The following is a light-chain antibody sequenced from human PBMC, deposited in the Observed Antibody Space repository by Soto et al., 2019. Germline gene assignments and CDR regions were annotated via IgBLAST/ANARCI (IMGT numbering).Light chain of an antibody. CDR1: QSVSSSY. Sequence: EIVLTQSPGTLSLSPGERATLSCRASQSVSSSYLAWYQQKPGQAPRLLIYGASSRATGIPDRFSGSGSGTDFTLTISRLEPEDFAVYYCQQYGSSRTFGPGTKVEIQ. J-gene: IGKJ1*01. V-gene: IGKV3-20*01. CDR3: QQYGSSRT. CDR2: GAS.